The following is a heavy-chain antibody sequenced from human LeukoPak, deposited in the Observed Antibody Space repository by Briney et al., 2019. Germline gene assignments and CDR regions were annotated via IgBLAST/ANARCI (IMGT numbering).Heavy chain of an antibody. CDR1: GYTFTSYD. J-gene: IGHJ4*02. V-gene: IGHV1-8*01. Sequence: GASVKVSCKASGYTFTSYDINWVRQATGQGLEWMGWMNPNSGNTGYAQKFQGRVTMTRNTSISTAYMELSSLRSEDTAVYYCTRVRLGAATRYFDYWGQGTLVTVSS. CDR2: MNPNSGNT. CDR3: TRVRLGAATRYFDY. D-gene: IGHD1-26*01.